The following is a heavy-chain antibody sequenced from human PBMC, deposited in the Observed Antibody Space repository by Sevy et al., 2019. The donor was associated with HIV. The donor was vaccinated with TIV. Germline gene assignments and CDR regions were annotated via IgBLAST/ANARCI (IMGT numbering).Heavy chain of an antibody. CDR2: ISSSSSYT. D-gene: IGHD6-19*01. CDR1: GFTFSDYY. J-gene: IGHJ6*02. Sequence: GGSLRFSCAASGFTFSDYYMSWIRQAPGKGLEWVSYISSSSSYTNYADSVKGRFTISRDNAKNSLYLQMNSLRAEDTAAYYCARKAIAVNYYYGIDVWGQGTTVTVSS. CDR3: ARKAIAVNYYYGIDV. V-gene: IGHV3-11*06.